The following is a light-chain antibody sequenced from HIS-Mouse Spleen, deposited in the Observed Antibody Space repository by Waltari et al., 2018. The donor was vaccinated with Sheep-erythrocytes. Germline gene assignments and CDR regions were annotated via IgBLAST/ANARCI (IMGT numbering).Light chain of an antibody. Sequence: QSALTQPPSASGSPGQSVTISCTGTSRDVGGYNSVPWYQQHPGKAPKLMIYEVSKRPSGVPDRFSGSKSGNTASLTVSGLQAEDEADYYCSSYAGSNNWVFGGGTKLTVL. J-gene: IGLJ3*02. V-gene: IGLV2-8*01. CDR1: SRDVGGYNS. CDR2: EVS. CDR3: SSYAGSNNWV.